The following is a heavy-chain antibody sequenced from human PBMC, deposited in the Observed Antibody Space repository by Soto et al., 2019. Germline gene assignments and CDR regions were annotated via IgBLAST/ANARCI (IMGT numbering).Heavy chain of an antibody. CDR3: AKDRGAHYDHSGGGDS. CDR2: ISWNSGSI. J-gene: IGHJ4*02. CDR1: GFSFNDHA. Sequence: EVQLVGSGGGSVQPGRSLRLSCAASGFSFNDHAMHWVRQVPGKGLEWLSGISWNSGSIGYADSVKGRFTISRDNAKNAQYLQMKSLRPEDTAPYYCAKDRGAHYDHSGGGDSWGQGILVTVS. D-gene: IGHD3-22*01. V-gene: IGHV3-9*01.